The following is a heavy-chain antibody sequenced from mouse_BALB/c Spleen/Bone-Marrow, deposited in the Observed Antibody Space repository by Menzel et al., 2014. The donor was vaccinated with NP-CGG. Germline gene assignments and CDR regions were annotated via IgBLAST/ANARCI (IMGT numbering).Heavy chain of an antibody. Sequence: VQLQQSGAELVRPGTSVKVSCKASGYAFNNYLIEWVKQRPGRGLEWIGVITPGSGGTKYNEKFKGKATLTADKSSSTAYMQLSSLTSDDSAVYFCARCLTGASAMDYWGQGTSVTVSS. CDR1: GYAFNNYL. V-gene: IGHV1-54*01. CDR2: ITPGSGGT. CDR3: ARCLTGASAMDY. J-gene: IGHJ4*01. D-gene: IGHD4-1*01.